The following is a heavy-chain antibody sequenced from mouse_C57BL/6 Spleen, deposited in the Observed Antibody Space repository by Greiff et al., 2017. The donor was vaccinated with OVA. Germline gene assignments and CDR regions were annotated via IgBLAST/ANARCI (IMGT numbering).Heavy chain of an antibody. CDR2: ISDGGSYT. CDR3: AREYGSSAWFAY. Sequence: EVKVVESGGGLVKPGGSLKLSCAASGFTFSSYAMSWVRQTPEKRLEWVATISDGGSYTYYPDNVKGRFTISRDNAKNNLYLQMSHLKSEDTAMYYCAREYGSSAWFAYWGQGTLVTVSA. CDR1: GFTFSSYA. D-gene: IGHD1-1*01. J-gene: IGHJ3*01. V-gene: IGHV5-4*01.